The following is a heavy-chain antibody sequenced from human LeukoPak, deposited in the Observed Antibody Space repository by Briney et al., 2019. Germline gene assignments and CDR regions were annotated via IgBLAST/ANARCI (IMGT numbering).Heavy chain of an antibody. Sequence: GGSLRLSCAASAFTFSSYGMHWVRRAPGKGLEWVAYIQYDRTNEQYAHSVKGRFRISRDNSKNILYLQMNSLRTEDTAVYYCAKDRCSNGIGCYYYYMDVWGKGTTVTISS. V-gene: IGHV3-30*02. D-gene: IGHD2-8*01. J-gene: IGHJ6*03. CDR3: AKDRCSNGIGCYYYYMDV. CDR1: AFTFSSYG. CDR2: IQYDRTNE.